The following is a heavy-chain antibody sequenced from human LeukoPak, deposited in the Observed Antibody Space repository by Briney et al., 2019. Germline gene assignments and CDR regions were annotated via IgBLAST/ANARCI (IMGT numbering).Heavy chain of an antibody. J-gene: IGHJ4*02. Sequence: GGSLRLSCAASGFTFSNHWMHWVRHAPGKGLMWVSRINRDGSRTDYADSAKGRFTISRDDAKNTLYLQVNSLRAEDTAVYFCARGGSDTAMAHDYWGQGTLVTVSS. CDR2: INRDGSRT. CDR1: GFTFSNHW. V-gene: IGHV3-74*01. CDR3: ARGGSDTAMAHDY. D-gene: IGHD5-18*01.